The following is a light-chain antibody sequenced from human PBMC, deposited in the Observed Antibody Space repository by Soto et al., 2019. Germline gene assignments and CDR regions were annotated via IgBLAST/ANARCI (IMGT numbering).Light chain of an antibody. J-gene: IGKJ5*01. Sequence: EIVLTQSPATLTLSPGERATLSCGASQIVSSSYLAWYQQKPGLAPRLLIYDASYSATGIPYRVSGSGSGTDFTLTISRLEPEDVAVYYCQQYGSSSTFGQGTQLEIK. V-gene: IGKV3D-20*01. CDR2: DAS. CDR1: QIVSSSY. CDR3: QQYGSSST.